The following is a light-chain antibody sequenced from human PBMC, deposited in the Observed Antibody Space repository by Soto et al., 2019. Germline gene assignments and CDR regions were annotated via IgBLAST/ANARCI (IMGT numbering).Light chain of an antibody. V-gene: IGKV3-15*01. CDR3: HQYNTWPLT. CDR1: QTIRSD. J-gene: IGKJ4*01. Sequence: EIATTQSPLTLSVSPGERATPSCRASQTIRSDLAWYQQKPGQAPRLLISDASTRATGIPARFNGSGSGTEFTLAISSLQSEDFAIYYCHQYNTWPLTFGGGTKVDIK. CDR2: DAS.